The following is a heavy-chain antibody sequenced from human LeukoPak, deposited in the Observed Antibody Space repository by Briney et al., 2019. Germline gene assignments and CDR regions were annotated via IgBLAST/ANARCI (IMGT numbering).Heavy chain of an antibody. CDR2: ISGGGGST. J-gene: IGHJ4*02. V-gene: IGHV3-23*01. Sequence: SGGSLRLSCAASGFTVSSTYMSWVRQAPGKGLEWVSAISGGGGSTYYADSVRGRFTVSRDNSRNTLYLQMNNLRAEDTAVYYCAKVPISSGWPNFDYWGQGTLVTVSS. CDR1: GFTVSSTY. CDR3: AKVPISSGWPNFDY. D-gene: IGHD6-19*01.